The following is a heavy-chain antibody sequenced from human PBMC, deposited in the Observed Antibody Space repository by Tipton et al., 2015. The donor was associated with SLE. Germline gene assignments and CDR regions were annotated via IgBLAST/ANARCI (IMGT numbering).Heavy chain of an antibody. CDR1: GGSISSGGYY. CDR2: IYYSGST. V-gene: IGHV4-31*11. CDR3: ARGLREQWLVPPTLGY. Sequence: TLSLTCAVYGGSISSGGYYWSWIRQHPGKGLGWIGYIYYSGSTYYNPSLKSRVTISVDTSKNQFSLKLSSVTAADTAVYYCARGLREQWLVPPTLGYWGQGTLVTVSS. D-gene: IGHD6-19*01. J-gene: IGHJ4*02.